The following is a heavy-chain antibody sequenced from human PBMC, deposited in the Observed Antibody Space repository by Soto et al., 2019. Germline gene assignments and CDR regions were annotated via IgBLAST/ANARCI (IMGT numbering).Heavy chain of an antibody. CDR2: ISSSSDTI. J-gene: IGHJ4*02. D-gene: IGHD6-6*01. CDR1: GFTFSSYT. Sequence: GGSLRLSCAASGFTFSSYTMNWVRQAPGKGLEWVSSISSSSDTIYYADSVKGRFTISRDNAKNSLYLQMNSLRAEDTAVYFCARGGSTAARPAYWGQGTLVTVSS. V-gene: IGHV3-48*01. CDR3: ARGGSTAARPAY.